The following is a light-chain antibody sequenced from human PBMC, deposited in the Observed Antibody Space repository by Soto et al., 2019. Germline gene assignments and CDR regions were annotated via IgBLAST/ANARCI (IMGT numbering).Light chain of an antibody. CDR1: SSDVGSYNL. CDR3: CSYAGTSTP. V-gene: IGLV2-23*02. CDR2: EVS. J-gene: IGLJ2*01. Sequence: QSVLTQPASVSGSPGQSITISCTGTSSDVGSYNLVSWYQQHPGKAPKLMIYEVSKRPSGVSNRFSGSKSGNTAPLTISGLQAEDEADYYCCSYAGTSTPFGGGTKLTVL.